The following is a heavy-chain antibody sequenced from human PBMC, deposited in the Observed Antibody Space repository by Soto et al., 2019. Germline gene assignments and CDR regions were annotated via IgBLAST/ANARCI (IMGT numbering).Heavy chain of an antibody. D-gene: IGHD1-1*01. CDR3: ARLERYYGSPGWFDP. V-gene: IGHV4-39*01. CDR2: VYYNENT. Sequence: SETLSLTCSVSGGSISSFTYYWGWIRQPPGKGLEWIGTVYYNENTYYNPSLKSRVTITVDTAKNQFSLNLRSVTAADTAMYFCARLERYYGSPGWFDPWGPGTLVTVSS. CDR1: GGSISSFTYY. J-gene: IGHJ5*02.